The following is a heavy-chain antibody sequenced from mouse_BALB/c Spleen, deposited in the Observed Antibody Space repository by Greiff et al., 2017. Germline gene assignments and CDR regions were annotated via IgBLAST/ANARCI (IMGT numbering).Heavy chain of an antibody. CDR2: IWAGGST. D-gene: IGHD1-1*01. J-gene: IGHJ4*01. Sequence: VKLMESGPGLVAPSQSLSITCTVSGFSLTSYGVHWVRQPPGKCLEWLGVIWAGGSTNYNSALMSRLSISKDNSKSQVFLKMNSLQTDDTAMYYCARGNYYGSSYYAMDYWGQGTSVTVSS. V-gene: IGHV2-9*02. CDR1: GFSLTSYG. CDR3: ARGNYYGSSYYAMDY.